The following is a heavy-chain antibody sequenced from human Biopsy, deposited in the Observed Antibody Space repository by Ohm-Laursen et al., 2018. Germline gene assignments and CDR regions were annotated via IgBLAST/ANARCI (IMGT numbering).Heavy chain of an antibody. CDR1: GGSFSGYY. D-gene: IGHD3-16*01. CDR2: INHRGST. CDR3: ARAVDYYDPYYYYGLDV. J-gene: IGHJ6*02. V-gene: IGHV4-34*01. Sequence: SDTLSLTCAVYGGSFSGYYWSWTRQPPGKGLEWIGEINHRGSTNYNPSLKSRVTISVDTSKNQFSLKLRSVTAADTAVYYCARAVDYYDPYYYYGLDVWGQGTTVTVSS.